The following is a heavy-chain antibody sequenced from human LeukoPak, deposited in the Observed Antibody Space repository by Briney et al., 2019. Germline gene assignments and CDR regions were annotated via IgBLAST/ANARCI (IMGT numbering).Heavy chain of an antibody. CDR1: GGSFSGYY. CDR3: ARHVKRSYYYYYMDV. CDR2: INHSGST. V-gene: IGHV4-34*01. J-gene: IGHJ6*03. D-gene: IGHD3-10*02. Sequence: SETLSLTCAVYGGSFSGYYWSWIRQPPGKGLEWIGEINHSGSTNYNPSLKGRVTISVDTSKNQFSLKLSSVTAADTAVYYCARHVKRSYYYYYMDVWGKGTTVTVS.